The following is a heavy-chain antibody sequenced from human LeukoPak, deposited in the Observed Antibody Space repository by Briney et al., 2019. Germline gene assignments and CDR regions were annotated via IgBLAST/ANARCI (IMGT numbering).Heavy chain of an antibody. V-gene: IGHV4-39*01. CDR3: VSTHFDIRFFYYGMDV. J-gene: IGHJ6*02. CDR1: GDSITSSSYY. CDR2: IYSSDST. Sequence: SETLSLTCTVSGDSITSSSYYWGWVRQPPGKGLEWIGSIYSSDSTYYKPALKSRVTIPVDMSNNRFSLNLSSVTAADTAVYYCVSTHFDIRFFYYGMDVCGPGTTVTVSS.